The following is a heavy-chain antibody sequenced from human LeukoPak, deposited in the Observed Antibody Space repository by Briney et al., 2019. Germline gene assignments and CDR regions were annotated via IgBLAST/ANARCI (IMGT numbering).Heavy chain of an antibody. CDR3: ARAYCSSTSCPPTKY. Sequence: ASVNVSCKASGYTFTSYGISWVRQAPGQGLEWMGWISAYNGNTNYAQKLRGRVTMTTDTSTSTAYMELRSLRSDDTAVYYCARAYCSSTSCPPTKYWGQGTLVTVSS. J-gene: IGHJ4*02. CDR2: ISAYNGNT. D-gene: IGHD2-2*01. V-gene: IGHV1-18*01. CDR1: GYTFTSYG.